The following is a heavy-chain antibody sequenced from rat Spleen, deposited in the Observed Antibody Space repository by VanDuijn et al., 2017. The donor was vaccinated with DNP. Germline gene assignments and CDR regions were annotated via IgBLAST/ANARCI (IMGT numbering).Heavy chain of an antibody. CDR2: IGSPAYAP. J-gene: IGHJ2*01. V-gene: IGHV5-19*01. D-gene: IGHD4-3*01. Sequence: EVQLVESGGGLVQPGRSLKLSCAASRFTFNNYGMHWIRQAPTEGLEWVAYIGSPAYAPYYTDSVKGRFAISRDNAKSTLYLQMNSLRSEDMATYYCVRWNSGHFDYWGQGVMVTVSS. CDR3: VRWNSGHFDY. CDR1: RFTFNNYG.